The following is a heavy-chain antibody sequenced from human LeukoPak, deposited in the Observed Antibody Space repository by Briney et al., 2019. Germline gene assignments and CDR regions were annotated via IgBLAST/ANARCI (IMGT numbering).Heavy chain of an antibody. CDR3: ARGDYYGSPKVVAA. V-gene: IGHV1-2*02. CDR1: GYTFTGYY. Sequence: GASVKVSCKASGYTFTGYYMHWVRQAPGQGLEWMGWINPNSGDTNYAQKFQDRVTMTSDTSISTAYIELNLLRSDDTAVYYCARGDYYGSPKVVAAWGQGTLVTVSS. D-gene: IGHD3-10*01. CDR2: INPNSGDT. J-gene: IGHJ5*02.